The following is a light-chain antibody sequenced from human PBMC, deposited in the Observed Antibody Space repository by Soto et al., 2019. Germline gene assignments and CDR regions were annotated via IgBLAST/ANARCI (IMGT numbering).Light chain of an antibody. CDR3: LQDESFPWT. J-gene: IGKJ1*01. CDR2: EAS. CDR1: QGLRNE. Sequence: AVQMTQSPSSLSASVGDRVTITCRASQGLRNELSWYQQKPGKAPYLLIYEASTLQSGVPSRFSGSGSGTDFTLTITTLQAEDFATYYCLQDESFPWTFGPGTTV. V-gene: IGKV1-6*01.